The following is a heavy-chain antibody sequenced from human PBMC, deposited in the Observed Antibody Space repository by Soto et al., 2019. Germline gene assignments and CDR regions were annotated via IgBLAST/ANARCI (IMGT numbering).Heavy chain of an antibody. CDR2: IKQDGSEK. CDR1: GFTFSSYW. CDR3: ARERPEALLAYYMDV. Sequence: GGSLRLSCAASGFTFSSYWMSWVRQAPGKGLEWVANIKQDGSEKYYVDSVKGRFTISRDNAKNSLYLQMNSLRAEDTAVYYCARERPEALLAYYMDVWGKGTTVTVSS. J-gene: IGHJ6*03. V-gene: IGHV3-7*01.